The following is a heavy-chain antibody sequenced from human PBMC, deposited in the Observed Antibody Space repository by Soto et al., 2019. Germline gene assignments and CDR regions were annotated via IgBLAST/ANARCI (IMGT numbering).Heavy chain of an antibody. Sequence: GGSLRLSCAASGFTVSSNYMSWVRQAPGKGLEWVSVIYSGGSTYYADSVKGRFTISRDNSKNTLYLQMNSLRAEDTAVYYCVLSRAYSSSWLYYYYMDVWGKGTTVTVSS. CDR1: GFTVSSNY. J-gene: IGHJ6*03. CDR2: IYSGGST. CDR3: VLSRAYSSSWLYYYYMDV. V-gene: IGHV3-66*01. D-gene: IGHD6-13*01.